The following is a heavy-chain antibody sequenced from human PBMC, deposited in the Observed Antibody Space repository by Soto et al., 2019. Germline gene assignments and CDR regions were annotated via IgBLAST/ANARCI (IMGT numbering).Heavy chain of an antibody. V-gene: IGHV3-7*05. D-gene: IGHD3-9*01. CDR3: LRTGYYLSENPGDY. Sequence: PGGSLRLSCAASGFTFSSYWMSWVRRAPGKGLEWVANIKQDGSEKYYVDSVKGRFTISRDNAKNSLYLQMNSLRAEDTAVYYCLRTGYYLSENPGDYWGQGTLVTVSS. CDR1: GFTFSSYW. J-gene: IGHJ4*02. CDR2: IKQDGSEK.